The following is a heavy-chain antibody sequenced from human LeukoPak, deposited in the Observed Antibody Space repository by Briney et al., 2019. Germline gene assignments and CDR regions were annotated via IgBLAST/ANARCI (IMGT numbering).Heavy chain of an antibody. V-gene: IGHV1-18*01. CDR3: ARDREYYDILTGYYGNDAFDI. D-gene: IGHD3-9*01. Sequence: ASVKVSCKASGYTFTSYGISWVRQAPGQGLEWMGWISAYNGNTNYAQKLQGRVTMTTDTSTSTAYMELRSLRSDDTAVYYCARDREYYDILTGYYGNDAFDIWGQGTMVTVSS. CDR2: ISAYNGNT. CDR1: GYTFTSYG. J-gene: IGHJ3*02.